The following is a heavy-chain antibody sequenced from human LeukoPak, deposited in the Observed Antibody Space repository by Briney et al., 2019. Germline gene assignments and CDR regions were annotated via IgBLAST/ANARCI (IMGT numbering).Heavy chain of an antibody. CDR1: GGTFSSYA. D-gene: IGHD3-10*01. V-gene: IGHV1-69*06. J-gene: IGHJ6*04. CDR2: IIPIFGTA. Sequence: SVKVSCKASGGTFSSYAISWVRQAPGQGLEWMGGIIPIFGTANYAQKFQGRVTITADKSTSTAYMELSSLRSEDTAVYYCARERHYYGSGSYYSVTDVWGKGTTVTVSS. CDR3: ARERHYYGSGSYYSVTDV.